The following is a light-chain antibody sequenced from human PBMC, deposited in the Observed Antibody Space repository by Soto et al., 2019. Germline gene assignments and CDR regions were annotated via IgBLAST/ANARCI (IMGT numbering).Light chain of an antibody. V-gene: IGLV1-44*01. CDR2: TNN. CDR1: SSNVETNT. J-gene: IGLJ2*01. Sequence: QSVLTQPPSASGSPGQTVTISCSGSSSNVETNTVNWYQHLPGAAPKLLIHTNNQRPSGVPDRFSGSRSGTSASLAISGLQSEDEAEYYCAAWDDILNAMVFGGGTQLTVL. CDR3: AAWDDILNAMV.